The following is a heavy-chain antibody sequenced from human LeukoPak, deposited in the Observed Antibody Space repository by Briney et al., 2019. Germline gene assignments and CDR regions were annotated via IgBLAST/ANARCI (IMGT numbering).Heavy chain of an antibody. CDR1: GGSISRGDYY. J-gene: IGHJ4*02. Sequence: SQTLSLTCTVSGGSISRGDYYWSWIRQPPGKGLDWIVDIYYSGSTYYNPSLKSRVTISVDTYKNQFSPKLSSVTAADTAEYYCARGSIAAAGTNEWGQGTLVTVSS. V-gene: IGHV4-30-4*01. CDR2: IYYSGST. D-gene: IGHD6-13*01. CDR3: ARGSIAAAGTNE.